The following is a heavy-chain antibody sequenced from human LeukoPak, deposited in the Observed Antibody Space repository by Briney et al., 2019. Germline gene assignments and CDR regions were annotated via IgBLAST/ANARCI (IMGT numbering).Heavy chain of an antibody. Sequence: GGSLRLSCAASGFIFSGYPAHWVRQTSGKGLEWVGRITSKARDYATAYAASVKGRFTVSRDDSRNTAYLQMNSLKTEDTAVYYCARGVPNSVYGLDVWGQGTTVTVSS. D-gene: IGHD5/OR15-5a*01. J-gene: IGHJ6*02. V-gene: IGHV3-73*01. CDR3: ARGVPNSVYGLDV. CDR2: ITSKARDYAT. CDR1: GFIFSGYP.